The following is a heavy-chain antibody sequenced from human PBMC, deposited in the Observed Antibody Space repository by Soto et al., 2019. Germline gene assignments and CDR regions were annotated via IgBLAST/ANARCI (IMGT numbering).Heavy chain of an antibody. D-gene: IGHD2-21*02. V-gene: IGHV1-2*02. CDR3: ARYFGYCGGDCYAEYFQH. J-gene: IGHJ1*01. Sequence: ASVKVSCKASGYTFTGYYMHWVRQAPGQGLEWMGWINPNSGGTNYAQKFQGRVTMTRDTCISTAYMELSRLRSDDTAVYYCARYFGYCGGDCYAEYFQHWGQGTLVTVSS. CDR2: INPNSGGT. CDR1: GYTFTGYY.